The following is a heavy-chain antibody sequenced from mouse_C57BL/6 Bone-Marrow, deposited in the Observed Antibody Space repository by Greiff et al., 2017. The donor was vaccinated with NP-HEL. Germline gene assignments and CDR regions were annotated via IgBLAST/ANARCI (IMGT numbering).Heavy chain of an antibody. CDR2: INPYNGGT. V-gene: IGHV1-19*01. CDR1: GYTFTDYY. Sequence: VQLQQSGPVLVKPGASVKMSCKASGYTFTDYYMNWVKQSHGKSLEWIGVINPYNGGTSYNQKFKGKATLTVDKSSSTAYMELNSLTSEDSAVYYCARGIITTVVAPFDYWGQGTTLTVSS. CDR3: ARGIITTVVAPFDY. D-gene: IGHD1-1*01. J-gene: IGHJ2*01.